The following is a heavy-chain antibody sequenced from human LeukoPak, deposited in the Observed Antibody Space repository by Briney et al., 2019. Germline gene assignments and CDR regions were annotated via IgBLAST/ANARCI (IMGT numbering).Heavy chain of an antibody. D-gene: IGHD3-3*01. CDR1: GGSFSGYY. V-gene: IGHV4-34*01. Sequence: SETLSLTCAVYGGSFSGYYWSWIRQPPGKGLEWIGEINHSGSTNYNPSLKSRVTISVDTSKNQFSLKLSSVTAADTAVYYCARVGMEEVYWGQGTLVTVSS. CDR2: INHSGST. CDR3: ARVGMEEVY. J-gene: IGHJ4*02.